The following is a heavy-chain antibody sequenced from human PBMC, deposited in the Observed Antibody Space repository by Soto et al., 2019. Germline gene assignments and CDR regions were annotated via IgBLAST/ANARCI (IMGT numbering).Heavy chain of an antibody. CDR2: ISYDGSNK. J-gene: IGHJ4*02. D-gene: IGHD4-17*01. V-gene: IGHV3-30*18. Sequence: GGSLRLSCAASGFTFSSYGMHWVRQAPGKGLEWVAVISYDGSNKYYADSVKGRFTISRDNSKNTLYLQMNSLRAEDTAVYYCAKGPTTMTTVVTDGFDYWGQGTLVTVSS. CDR1: GFTFSSYG. CDR3: AKGPTTMTTVVTDGFDY.